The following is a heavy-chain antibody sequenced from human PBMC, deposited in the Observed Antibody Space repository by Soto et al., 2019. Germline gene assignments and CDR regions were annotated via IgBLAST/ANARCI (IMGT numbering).Heavy chain of an antibody. V-gene: IGHV1-24*01. CDR1: GYTLTELS. J-gene: IGHJ4*02. CDR3: ATARPRRITIFGVWSFDY. CDR2: FDPEDGET. Sequence: ASVKVSCKVSGYTLTELSMHWVRQAPGKGLEWMGGFDPEDGETIYAQKFQGRVTMTEDTSTDTAYMELSSLRSEDTAVYYCATARPRRITIFGVWSFDYWGQGXLVTVSS. D-gene: IGHD3-3*01.